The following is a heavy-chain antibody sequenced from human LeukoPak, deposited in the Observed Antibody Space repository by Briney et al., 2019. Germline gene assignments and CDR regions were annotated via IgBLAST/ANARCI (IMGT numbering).Heavy chain of an antibody. D-gene: IGHD3-10*01. CDR2: IYHSGST. CDR3: ATDGMVRGPDAWFDS. V-gene: IGHV4-38-2*02. J-gene: IGHJ5*01. Sequence: SETLSLTCTVSGYSISSGYYWGWIRQPPGKGLEWIGSIYHSGSTYYNPSLKSRVTISVDTSKNQFSLKLSSVTAADTAVYYCATDGMVRGPDAWFDSWGQGTLVTVSS. CDR1: GYSISSGYY.